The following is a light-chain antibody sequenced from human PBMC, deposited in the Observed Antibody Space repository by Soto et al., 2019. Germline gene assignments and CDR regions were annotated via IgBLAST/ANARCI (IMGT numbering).Light chain of an antibody. CDR1: QSISDY. J-gene: IGKJ1*01. Sequence: EVVLTQSPDTLSLPPWEGATLSCRASQSISDYLAWYQQKPGQAPRLLMYGASSRATGIPDRFSGSGSGTDFTLTISSLEPEDFAVYYCQQRDIWPWTFGQGTKVDIK. CDR3: QQRDIWPWT. CDR2: GAS. V-gene: IGKV3-11*01.